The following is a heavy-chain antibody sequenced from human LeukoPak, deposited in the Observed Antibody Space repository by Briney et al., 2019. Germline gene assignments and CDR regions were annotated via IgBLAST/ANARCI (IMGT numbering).Heavy chain of an antibody. J-gene: IGHJ4*02. Sequence: GGSLRLSCAASGFTFSSYAMHWVRQAPGKGLEWPSHISSGGSSIYYSDSVTGRFTISRDNAKNSLYLQMNSLRAEDTAIYYCAGEGSGWLPNFWGQGTLVTVSS. CDR3: AGEGSGWLPNF. CDR2: ISSGGSSI. CDR1: GFTFSSYA. V-gene: IGHV3-48*01. D-gene: IGHD6-19*01.